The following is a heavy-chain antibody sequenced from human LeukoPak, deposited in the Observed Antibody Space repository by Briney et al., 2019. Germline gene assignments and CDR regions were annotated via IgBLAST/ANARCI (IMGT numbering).Heavy chain of an antibody. CDR1: GFTFSSHA. Sequence: GGSLRLSCAASGFTFSSHAMSWVRQAPGKGLEWVSAISGSGGSTYYADSVKGRFTISRDNSKNTLYLQMNSLRAEDTAVYYCAKAWDGDYHYFDYWGQGTLVTVSS. V-gene: IGHV3-23*01. CDR3: AKAWDGDYHYFDY. D-gene: IGHD4-17*01. CDR2: ISGSGGST. J-gene: IGHJ4*02.